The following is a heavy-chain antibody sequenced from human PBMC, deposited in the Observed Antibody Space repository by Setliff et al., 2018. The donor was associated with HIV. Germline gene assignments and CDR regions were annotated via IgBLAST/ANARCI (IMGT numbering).Heavy chain of an antibody. V-gene: IGHV3-30*14. CDR1: GFTFSRYG. CDR3: ARDSPLSHFDY. CDR2: ISYDGSKK. Sequence: GGSLRLSCAASGFTFSRYGMHWVRQAPGKGLEWVAFISYDGSKKYDADFVKGRFTISRDNYKNTLYLQMNSLRPEDTAVYYCARDSPLSHFDYWGQGILVTVSS. J-gene: IGHJ4*02.